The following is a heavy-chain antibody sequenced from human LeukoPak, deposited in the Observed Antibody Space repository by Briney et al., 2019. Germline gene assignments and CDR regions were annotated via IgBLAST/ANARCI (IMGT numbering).Heavy chain of an antibody. Sequence: SETLSLTCTVSGSSISSYYWSWIRQPPGKGLEWIGYIYYSGSTNYNPSLKSRVTISVDTSKNQFSLKLSSVTAADTAVYYCARQTYYYESSGYYAGYYFDYWGQGTLVTVSS. D-gene: IGHD3-22*01. J-gene: IGHJ4*02. CDR1: GSSISSYY. V-gene: IGHV4-59*01. CDR3: ARQTYYYESSGYYAGYYFDY. CDR2: IYYSGST.